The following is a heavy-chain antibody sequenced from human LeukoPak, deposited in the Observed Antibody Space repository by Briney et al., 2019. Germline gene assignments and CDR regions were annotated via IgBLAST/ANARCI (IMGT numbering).Heavy chain of an antibody. Sequence: KSGGSLRLSCAASGFTFSSYSMNWVRQAPGKGLEWVSSISSSSSYIYYADSVKGRFTISRDNAKNSLYLQMNSLRAEDTAVYYCARGSSGPGYFDYWGQGTLVTVSS. V-gene: IGHV3-21*01. CDR3: ARGSSGPGYFDY. CDR1: GFTFSSYS. CDR2: ISSSSSYI. D-gene: IGHD1-26*01. J-gene: IGHJ4*02.